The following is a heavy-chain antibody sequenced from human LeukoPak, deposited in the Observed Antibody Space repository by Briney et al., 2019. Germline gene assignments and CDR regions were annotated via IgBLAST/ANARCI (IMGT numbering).Heavy chain of an antibody. CDR2: IIPIFGAA. CDR1: GGTFSSYA. V-gene: IGHV1-69*05. D-gene: IGHD2-2*01. CDR3: ARAYCSSTSCYLGNWFDP. Sequence: SVKVSCKASGGTFSSYAISWVRRAPGQGLEWMGGIIPIFGAANYAQKFQGRVTITTDESTSTAYMELSSLRSEDTAVYYCARAYCSSTSCYLGNWFDPWGQGTLVTVSS. J-gene: IGHJ5*02.